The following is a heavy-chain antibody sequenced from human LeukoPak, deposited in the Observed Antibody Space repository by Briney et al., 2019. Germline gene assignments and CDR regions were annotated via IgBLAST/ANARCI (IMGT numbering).Heavy chain of an antibody. CDR1: GGSISSSSYY. Sequence: SETLSLTCTVSGGSISSSSYYWGWIRQPPGKGLEWIGSIYYSGSTYYNPSLKSRVTISVDTSKNQFSLKLSSVTAADTAVYYCARPRRLSSLIAAAGSTFDYWGQGTLVTVSS. D-gene: IGHD6-13*01. V-gene: IGHV4-39*01. CDR2: IYYSGST. CDR3: ARPRRLSSLIAAAGSTFDY. J-gene: IGHJ4*02.